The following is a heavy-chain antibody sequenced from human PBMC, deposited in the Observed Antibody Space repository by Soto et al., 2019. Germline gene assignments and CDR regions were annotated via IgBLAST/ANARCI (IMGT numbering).Heavy chain of an antibody. CDR1: GGSITNYY. V-gene: IGHV4-59*08. Sequence: QVQLQESGPGLVKPSETLSRTCTVSGGSITNYYCSWFRQPPGKGLEWIGYIQYNGYSAYNLSLKRRVTMSMDTSKTQFSLMLESVTATDTAVYYCERHGFGSLHGLVDVWGQGSTVLVSS. CDR2: IQYNGYS. D-gene: IGHD3-10*01. CDR3: ERHGFGSLHGLVDV. J-gene: IGHJ6*02.